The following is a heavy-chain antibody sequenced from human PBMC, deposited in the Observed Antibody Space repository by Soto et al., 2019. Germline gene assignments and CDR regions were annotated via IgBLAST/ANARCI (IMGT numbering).Heavy chain of an antibody. Sequence: GGALRLSCAASGSTLRSYCMHWVRPAPGKGLEWVAIISYDGNYKHHADSVKGRFTISRDNSKNTLYLQMNSLRAEDTAVYYCGKVSTYYYDSTFDYWGQGTLVTVSS. V-gene: IGHV3-30*18. CDR2: ISYDGNYK. J-gene: IGHJ4*02. CDR3: GKVSTYYYDSTFDY. CDR1: GSTLRSYC. D-gene: IGHD3-22*01.